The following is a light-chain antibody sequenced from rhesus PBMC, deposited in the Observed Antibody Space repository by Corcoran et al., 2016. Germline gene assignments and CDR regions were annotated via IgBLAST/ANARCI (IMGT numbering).Light chain of an antibody. CDR2: VAS. J-gene: IGKJ2*01. Sequence: DIQMTQSPSSLFASVGDTVTTTCRASQGISSYLNWFQLKPGKAPKLLIYVASSLESGGPSRFCGSGSWTDFTLTISSLQPEDFAVYYCIQHHSFPDSFGQGTKVEIK. CDR1: QGISSY. CDR3: IQHHSFPDS. V-gene: IGKV1-28*03.